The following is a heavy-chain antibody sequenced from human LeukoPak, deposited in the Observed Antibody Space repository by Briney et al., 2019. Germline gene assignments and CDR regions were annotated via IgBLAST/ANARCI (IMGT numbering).Heavy chain of an antibody. V-gene: IGHV1-69*06. CDR1: GGTFSSYA. D-gene: IGHD3-10*01. J-gene: IGHJ6*03. Sequence: SVTVSCKASGGTFSSYAISWVRQAPGQGLEWMGRIIPIFGTANYAQKFQGRVTITADKSTSTAYMELSSLRSEDTAVYYCARRGLHGSGSYHYYYYMDVWGKGTTVTVSS. CDR3: ARRGLHGSGSYHYYYYMDV. CDR2: IIPIFGTA.